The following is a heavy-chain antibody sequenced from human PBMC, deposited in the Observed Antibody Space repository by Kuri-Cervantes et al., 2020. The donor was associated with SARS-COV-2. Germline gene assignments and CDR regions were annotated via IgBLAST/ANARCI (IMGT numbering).Heavy chain of an antibody. V-gene: IGHV5-10-1*01. CDR3: ARRGYGSGWYEGDLDY. J-gene: IGHJ4*02. D-gene: IGHD6-19*01. CDR1: GYSFTSYW. CDR2: IDPSDSYT. Sequence: KVSCKGSGYSFTSYWISWVRQMPGKGPEWMGRIDPSDSYTNYSPSFQGHVTISADKSISTAYLQWSSLKASDTAMYYCARRGYGSGWYEGDLDYWGQGTLVTVSS.